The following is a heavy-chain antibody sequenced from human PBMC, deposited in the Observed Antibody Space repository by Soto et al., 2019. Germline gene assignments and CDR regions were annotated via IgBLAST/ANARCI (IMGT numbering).Heavy chain of an antibody. Sequence: GGSLRLSCAASGFTFDDYAMHWVRQAPGKGLEWVSLISWDGGSTYYADSVKGRFTISRDNSKNSLYLQMNSLRAEDTALYYCAKDLTRSLYYGMDVWGQGTTVTVSS. CDR2: ISWDGGST. CDR1: GFTFDDYA. D-gene: IGHD6-13*01. CDR3: AKDLTRSLYYGMDV. V-gene: IGHV3-43D*03. J-gene: IGHJ6*02.